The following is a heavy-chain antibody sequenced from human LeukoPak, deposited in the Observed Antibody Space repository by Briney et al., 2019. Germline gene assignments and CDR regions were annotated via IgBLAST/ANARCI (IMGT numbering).Heavy chain of an antibody. D-gene: IGHD5-18*01. J-gene: IGHJ3*02. CDR3: ARARGYSYPRFGSAFEI. Sequence: SQTLCLTCTVSGGSITSGGYYWTWIRQHPVKEMEWIGCISYSGTTYYNPSLKSRVTISVDTSRNHFSLKLSSATALDTAVYYCARARGYSYPRFGSAFEIWGQGTMVTVSS. V-gene: IGHV4-39*02. CDR2: ISYSGTT. CDR1: GGSITSGGYY.